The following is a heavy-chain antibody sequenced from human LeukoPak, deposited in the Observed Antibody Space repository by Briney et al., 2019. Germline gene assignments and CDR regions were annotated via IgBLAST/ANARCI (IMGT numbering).Heavy chain of an antibody. D-gene: IGHD2-21*01. V-gene: IGHV1-69*01. CDR1: GGTFSSYA. CDR2: IIPIFGTA. Sequence: ASVKVSCKASGGTFSSYAISWVRQAPGQGLEWMGGIIPIFGTANYAQKFQGRVTITADESASTAYMELSSLRSEDTAVYYCWGGGWKKPFDYWGQGTLVTVSS. J-gene: IGHJ4*02. CDR3: WGGGWKKPFDY.